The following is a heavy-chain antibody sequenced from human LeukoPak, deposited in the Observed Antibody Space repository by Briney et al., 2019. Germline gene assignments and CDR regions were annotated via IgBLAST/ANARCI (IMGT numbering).Heavy chain of an antibody. CDR2: ISGNGGST. J-gene: IGHJ6*02. Sequence: PGGSLRLSCAASGFTFSSYVMTWVRQAPGKGLEWVSGISGNGGSTYYADSVKGRFTISRDNARNSLYLQMDSLRAEDTAVYYCARDPGRQYSSIADVWGQGTTVTVSS. CDR1: GFTFSSYV. D-gene: IGHD6-19*01. CDR3: ARDPGRQYSSIADV. V-gene: IGHV3-23*01.